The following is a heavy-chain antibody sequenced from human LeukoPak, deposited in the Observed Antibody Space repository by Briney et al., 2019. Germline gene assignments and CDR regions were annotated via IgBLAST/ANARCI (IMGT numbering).Heavy chain of an antibody. CDR1: GFTFRSNW. Sequence: GGSLRLSCAASGFTFRSNWMSWVRQAPGKGLEWVANIKEDGSEQYHMDSVKGRFTISRDNAQKSLYLQMNSLRVEDTAVYYCARLQPGRVEGKADIWGQGTLVTVSS. D-gene: IGHD1-1*01. J-gene: IGHJ3*02. CDR3: ARLQPGRVEGKADI. V-gene: IGHV3-7*01. CDR2: IKEDGSEQ.